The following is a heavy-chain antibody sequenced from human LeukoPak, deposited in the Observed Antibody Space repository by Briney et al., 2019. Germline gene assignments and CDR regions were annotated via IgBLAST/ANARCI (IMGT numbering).Heavy chain of an antibody. V-gene: IGHV1-69*13. CDR1: GGTFSSYA. CDR3: ARAPMTTVTLYYFDY. CDR2: IIPIFGTA. J-gene: IGHJ4*02. D-gene: IGHD4-17*01. Sequence: ASVKVSCKASGGTFSSYAISWVRQAPGQGLEWMGGIIPIFGTANYAQKFQGRVTITADESTSTAYMELSSLRSEDTAVYYCARAPMTTVTLYYFDYWGQGTLVTVSS.